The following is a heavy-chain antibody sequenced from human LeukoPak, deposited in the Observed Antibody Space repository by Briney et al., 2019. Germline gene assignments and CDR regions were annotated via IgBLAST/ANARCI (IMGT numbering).Heavy chain of an antibody. J-gene: IGHJ4*02. CDR2: INHSGST. CDR3: ASGRITHDY. CDR1: GGSFSGYY. V-gene: IGHV4-34*01. Sequence: SETLSLTCAVCGGSFSGYYWSWIRQPPGKGLEWIGEINHSGSTNYNPSLKSRVTISVDTSKNQFSLKLSSVTAADTAVYYCASGRITHDYWGQGTLVTVSS. D-gene: IGHD3-10*01.